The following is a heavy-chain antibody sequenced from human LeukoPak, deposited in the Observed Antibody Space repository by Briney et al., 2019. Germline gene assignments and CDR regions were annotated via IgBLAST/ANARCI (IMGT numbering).Heavy chain of an antibody. CDR2: IIPILGIA. CDR3: AREDGTYSGSYFVDY. D-gene: IGHD1-26*01. J-gene: IGHJ4*02. Sequence: SVTVSFKASGGTVIIYAISWVRQGPGQGLEWVGRIIPILGIANYSQKFQGRGTITADKSTRTAYMELSSLRSEDPAVYYCAREDGTYSGSYFVDYWGQETLVTVSS. CDR1: GGTVIIYA. V-gene: IGHV1-69*04.